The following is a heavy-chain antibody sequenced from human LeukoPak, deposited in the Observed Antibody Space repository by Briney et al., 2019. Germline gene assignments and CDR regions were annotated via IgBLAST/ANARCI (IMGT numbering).Heavy chain of an antibody. D-gene: IGHD2-8*01. CDR3: ARGGVGDRLAY. Sequence: SETLSLTCTVSGGSITSYYWSWIRQPPGKGLEWIGEINTSGSTTYNPSLMSRATMSPDTSKNQFSLKLTSVTAADTAVYYCARGGVGDRLAYWGQGTLVTVSS. J-gene: IGHJ4*02. V-gene: IGHV4-34*01. CDR2: INTSGST. CDR1: GGSITSYY.